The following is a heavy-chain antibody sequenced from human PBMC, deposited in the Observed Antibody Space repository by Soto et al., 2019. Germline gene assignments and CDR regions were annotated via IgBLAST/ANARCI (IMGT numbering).Heavy chain of an antibody. CDR3: ARGGYYYDSSAYYRPFDY. Sequence: ASVKVSFKASGYAFTSYDINCVRQATGQGLEWMGWMNPNSGNTGYAQKFQGRVTMTRSTSISTAYMELSSLRSEDTAVYYCARGGYYYDSSAYYRPFDYWGQGTLVTVSS. CDR2: MNPNSGNT. J-gene: IGHJ4*02. V-gene: IGHV1-8*01. D-gene: IGHD3-22*01. CDR1: GYAFTSYD.